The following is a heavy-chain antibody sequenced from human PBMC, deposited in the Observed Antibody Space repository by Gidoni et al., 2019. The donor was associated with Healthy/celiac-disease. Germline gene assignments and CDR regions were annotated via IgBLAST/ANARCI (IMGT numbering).Heavy chain of an antibody. V-gene: IGHV4-59*01. Sequence: QVQLQESGPGLVKPSETLSLTCTVSGGSISSYYWRWIRQPPGKGLEWIGYIYYSGSTNYNPSLKSRVTISVDTSKNQFSLKLSSVTAADTAVYYCARGRGYYYDSSGYYLGPFDYWGQGTLVTVSS. D-gene: IGHD3-22*01. CDR3: ARGRGYYYDSSGYYLGPFDY. CDR1: GGSISSYY. CDR2: IYYSGST. J-gene: IGHJ4*02.